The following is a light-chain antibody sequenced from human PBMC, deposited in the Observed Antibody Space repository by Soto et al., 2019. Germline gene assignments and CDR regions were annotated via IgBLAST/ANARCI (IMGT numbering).Light chain of an antibody. V-gene: IGKV1-5*01. CDR1: QSISSW. CDR3: PQYQRYSKT. Sequence: DIQLTQCPSTLSASVGDRVTLPCRASQSISSWLAWYGQKPGKAPKVLIYDASSLESGVPSRVSGSGVWTECTLTITRLQPDDVETDDCPQYQRYSKTFGQGTKVDIK. CDR2: DAS. J-gene: IGKJ1*01.